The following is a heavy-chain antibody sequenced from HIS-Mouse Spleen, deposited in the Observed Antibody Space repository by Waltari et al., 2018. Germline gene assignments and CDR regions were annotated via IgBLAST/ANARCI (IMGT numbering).Heavy chain of an antibody. CDR2: INHSGST. D-gene: IGHD2-2*01. CDR3: ARGRVVVVPAARGDNWFDP. Sequence: QVQLQQWGAGLLKPSETLSLTCAVYGGSFSGYYWRWIRQPPGKGLEWIGEINHSGSTNYNPSLKSRVTISVDTSKNQFSLKLSSVTAADTAVYYCARGRVVVVPAARGDNWFDPWGQGTLVTVSS. V-gene: IGHV4-34*01. CDR1: GGSFSGYY. J-gene: IGHJ5*02.